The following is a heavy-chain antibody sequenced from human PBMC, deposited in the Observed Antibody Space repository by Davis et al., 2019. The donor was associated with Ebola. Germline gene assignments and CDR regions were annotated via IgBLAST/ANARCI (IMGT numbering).Heavy chain of an antibody. J-gene: IGHJ5*02. D-gene: IGHD2-21*02. CDR2: ISHSGVT. V-gene: IGHV4-34*01. CDR1: GGSFRGYF. Sequence: SETLSLTCAIYGGSFRGYFWSWIRQSPGKGMEWIGQISHSGVTNYNPSLESRATISMDTSKNQFYLRLDSVTAADTAVFYCARTAMTSISDLGLGYNYFDPWGQGTLVTVST. CDR3: ARTAMTSISDLGLGYNYFDP.